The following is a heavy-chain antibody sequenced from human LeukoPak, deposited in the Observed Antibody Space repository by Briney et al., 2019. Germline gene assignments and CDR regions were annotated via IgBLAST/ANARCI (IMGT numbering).Heavy chain of an antibody. CDR3: AKDPRYCSSTSCPFDY. Sequence: PGGSLRLSCAASGFTFSSYEMNWVRQAPGKGLEWVSTISGSGGSTYYADSVKGRFTIPRDTSKNTLYLQMNSLRAEDTAIYYCAKDPRYCSSTSCPFDYWGQGTLVTVSS. CDR2: ISGSGGST. V-gene: IGHV3-23*01. J-gene: IGHJ4*02. CDR1: GFTFSSYE. D-gene: IGHD2-2*01.